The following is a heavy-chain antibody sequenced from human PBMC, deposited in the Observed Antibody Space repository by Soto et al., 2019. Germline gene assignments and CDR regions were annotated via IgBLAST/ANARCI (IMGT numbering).Heavy chain of an antibody. D-gene: IGHD6-6*01. CDR1: GGSFSGYY. J-gene: IGHJ6*02. Sequence: ETLSLTGSGYGGSFSGYYWSWIRQPPGKGLEWIGEINHSGSTNYNPSLKSRVTISVDTSKNQFSLKLSSVTAADTAVYYCARVEIGQLAKIGYGMDVWGQGTKVTVSS. CDR3: ARVEIGQLAKIGYGMDV. V-gene: IGHV4-34*01. CDR2: INHSGST.